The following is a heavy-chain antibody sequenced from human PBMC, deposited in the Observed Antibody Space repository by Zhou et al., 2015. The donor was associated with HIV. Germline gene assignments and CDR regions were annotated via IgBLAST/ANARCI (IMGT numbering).Heavy chain of an antibody. D-gene: IGHD2-15*01. Sequence: QVQLVQSGAEGKKPGASVKVSCKASGYTFTNYGISWVRQAPGQGLEWMGWISVYNGYTNYAHKFQGRVTMTTDTSTSTAYMELRSLRSDDTAVYYCARESALSSEFFHHWGQGTLVTVSS. CDR2: ISVYNGYT. CDR3: ARESALSSEFFHH. J-gene: IGHJ1*01. CDR1: GYTFTNYG. V-gene: IGHV1-18*01.